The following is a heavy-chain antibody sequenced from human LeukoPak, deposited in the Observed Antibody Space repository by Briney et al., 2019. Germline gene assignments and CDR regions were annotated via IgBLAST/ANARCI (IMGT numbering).Heavy chain of an antibody. D-gene: IGHD3-16*01. CDR2: IYSGGST. CDR1: GFTVSSNY. CDR3: ARVSPIRVAFDI. V-gene: IGHV3-66*01. Sequence: GGSLRLSCAASGFTVSSNYMSWVRQAPGKGLEWVSVIYSGGSTYYADSVKGRFTISRDNSKNTLYLQMNSLRAEDTAVYYCARVSPIRVAFDIWGQGTMVTVSS. J-gene: IGHJ3*02.